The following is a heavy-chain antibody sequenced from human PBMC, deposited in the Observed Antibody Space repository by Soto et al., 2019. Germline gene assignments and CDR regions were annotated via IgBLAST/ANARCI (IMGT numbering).Heavy chain of an antibody. V-gene: IGHV4-34*01. D-gene: IGHD3-22*01. Sequence: SETLSLTCAVYGGFFSGYFWSWIRQPPGKGLEWIGEINLNGITHFNPSLKSRVTISLDTSRNQFSLKLRSVTAADTAVYYCAGLKYFHSSDYLVTWGQGTRVTVS. CDR3: AGLKYFHSSDYLVT. CDR2: INLNGIT. J-gene: IGHJ5*02. CDR1: GGFFSGYF.